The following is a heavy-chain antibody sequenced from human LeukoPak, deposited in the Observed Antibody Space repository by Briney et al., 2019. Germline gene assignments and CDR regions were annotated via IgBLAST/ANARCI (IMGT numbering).Heavy chain of an antibody. V-gene: IGHV1-3*01. D-gene: IGHD1-14*01. Sequence: ASVKVSCKASGYIFTSYAMHWVRQAPGQRLEWMGWINAGNGNTKYSQKFQGRVTITRDTSASTAYMELSSLRSEDTAVYYCALETGPSEYYFDYWGQGTLVTVSS. CDR1: GYIFTSYA. J-gene: IGHJ4*02. CDR2: INAGNGNT. CDR3: ALETGPSEYYFDY.